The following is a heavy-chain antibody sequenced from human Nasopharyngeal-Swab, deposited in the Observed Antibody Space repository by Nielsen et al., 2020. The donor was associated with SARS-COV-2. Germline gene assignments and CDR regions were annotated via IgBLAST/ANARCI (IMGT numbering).Heavy chain of an antibody. Sequence: SGATLVKPTQTPTLTCPFSGFSLSTSGGGVGGIRQPPGKALEWLALIYWDDDKRYSPSLKSRLTITKDTSKNQVVLTMTNMDPVDTATYYCAHSALGYSSGWELDYWGQGTLVTVSS. CDR2: IYWDDDK. J-gene: IGHJ4*02. D-gene: IGHD6-19*01. CDR1: GFSLSTSGGG. CDR3: AHSALGYSSGWELDY. V-gene: IGHV2-5*02.